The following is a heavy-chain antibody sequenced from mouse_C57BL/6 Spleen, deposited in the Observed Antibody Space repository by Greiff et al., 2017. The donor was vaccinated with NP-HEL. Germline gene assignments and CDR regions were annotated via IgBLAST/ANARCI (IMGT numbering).Heavy chain of an antibody. Sequence: QVQLQQSGAELVRPGASVKLSCKASGYTFTDYYINWVKQRPGQGLEWIARIYPGSGNTYYNEKFKGKATLTAEKSSSTAYMQLSSLTSEDSAVYFCARQLRPSYAMDYWGQGTSVTVSS. J-gene: IGHJ4*01. V-gene: IGHV1-76*01. D-gene: IGHD3-2*02. CDR1: GYTFTDYY. CDR2: IYPGSGNT. CDR3: ARQLRPSYAMDY.